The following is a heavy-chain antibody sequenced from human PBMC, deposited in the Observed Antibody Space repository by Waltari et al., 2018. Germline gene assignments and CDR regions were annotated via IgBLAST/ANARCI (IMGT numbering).Heavy chain of an antibody. V-gene: IGHV1-69*08. CDR1: GGTFSSYA. CDR3: ARGSSDDYYDSSGYYY. Sequence: QVQLVQSGAEVKKPGSSVKVSCKASGGTFSSYAISWVRQAPGQGLEWMGRIIPIFGTANYAQKFQGRVTITADKSTSTAYMELSSLRSEDTAVYYCARGSSDDYYDSSGYYYWGQGTLVTVSS. D-gene: IGHD3-22*01. J-gene: IGHJ4*02. CDR2: IIPIFGTA.